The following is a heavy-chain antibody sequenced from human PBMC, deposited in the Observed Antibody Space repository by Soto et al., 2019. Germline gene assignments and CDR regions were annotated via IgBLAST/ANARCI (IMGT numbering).Heavy chain of an antibody. CDR1: GFTFTSSA. CDR3: AADATAWQQMVPSDY. D-gene: IGHD2-8*01. CDR2: IAVGSGYT. J-gene: IGHJ4*02. Sequence: QMQLEQSGPEVKKPGTSVKVSCKASGFTFTSSAFQLVRQARGQRLEWIGWIAVGSGYTNYAQRFQDRVTLTRDMSTATTYMELSRLTSEDTAIYYCAADATAWQQMVPSDYWGQGTLVTVSS. V-gene: IGHV1-58*01.